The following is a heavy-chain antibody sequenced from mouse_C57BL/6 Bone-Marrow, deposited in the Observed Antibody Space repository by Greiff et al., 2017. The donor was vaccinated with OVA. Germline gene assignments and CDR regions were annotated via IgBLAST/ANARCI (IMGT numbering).Heavy chain of an antibody. CDR1: GFSLSTFGMG. D-gene: IGHD4-1*02. CDR3: ARIGQLAWFAY. V-gene: IGHV8-8*01. CDR2: IWWDDDK. J-gene: IGHJ3*01. Sequence: QVTLKESGPGILQPSQTLSLTCSFSGFSLSTFGMGVGWIRPPSGKGLEWLAHIWWDDDKYYNPALKSRLTISKDTSKNQVFLQIANVDTADTATYYCARIGQLAWFAYWGQGTLVTVSA.